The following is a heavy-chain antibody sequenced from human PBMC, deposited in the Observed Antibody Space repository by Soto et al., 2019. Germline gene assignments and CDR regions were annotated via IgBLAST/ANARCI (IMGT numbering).Heavy chain of an antibody. CDR1: GYTFTSYG. D-gene: IGHD3-3*01. Sequence: QVQLVQSGAEVKKPGASVKVSCKASGYTFTSYGISWVRQAPGQGLEWMGWISAYNGNTNYAQKLQGRVTMTTDTSTSTAYMELRSLRSDDTAVYYCARDDEFWSGYYSSNYYYGMDVWGQGTTVTVSS. J-gene: IGHJ6*02. CDR2: ISAYNGNT. V-gene: IGHV1-18*04. CDR3: ARDDEFWSGYYSSNYYYGMDV.